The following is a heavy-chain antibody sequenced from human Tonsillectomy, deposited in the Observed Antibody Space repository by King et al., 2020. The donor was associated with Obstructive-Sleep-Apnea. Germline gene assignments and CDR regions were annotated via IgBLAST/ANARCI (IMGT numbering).Heavy chain of an antibody. CDR2: IYYSGGT. Sequence: LQLQESGPGLVKPSETLSLTCTVSGGSISSSSYYWGWIRQPPGKWLEWIGSIYYSGGTYYNPSLKSRVTISVDTSKNQFSLKLRSVTAPDTAVYYCARQSGYSYGYFTWGQGTLVTVSS. V-gene: IGHV4-39*07. CDR1: GGSISSSSYY. D-gene: IGHD5-18*01. J-gene: IGHJ5*02. CDR3: ARQSGYSYGYFT.